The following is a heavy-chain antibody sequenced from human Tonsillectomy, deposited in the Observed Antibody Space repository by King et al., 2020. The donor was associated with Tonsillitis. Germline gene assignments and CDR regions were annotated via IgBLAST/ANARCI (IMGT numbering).Heavy chain of an antibody. V-gene: IGHV3-23*04. D-gene: IGHD3-10*01. CDR1: VFTFSSYA. CDR2: ISGSGGST. J-gene: IGHJ4*02. Sequence: VQLVESGGGLVQPGGSLRLSCAASVFTFSSYAMSWVRQAPGKGLEWVSAISGSGGSTYYPDSVKGRFTIFRDNSKNTLYLQMNTLRAKDTAVYYCAKDRRKCMVRGQSDDWGQGTLVTVSS. CDR3: AKDRRKCMVRGQSDD.